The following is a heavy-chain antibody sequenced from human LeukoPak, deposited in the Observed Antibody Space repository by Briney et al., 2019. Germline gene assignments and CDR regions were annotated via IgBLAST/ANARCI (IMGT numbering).Heavy chain of an antibody. J-gene: IGHJ4*02. CDR1: GFTFSSYS. Sequence: GGSLRLSCAASGFTFSSYSMNWVRQAPGKGLEWVSSISSSSSYIYYADSVKGRFTISRDNAKNSLYRQMNSLRAEDTAVYYSARDPNTYYYGSGLIFDYWGQGTLVTVSS. V-gene: IGHV3-21*01. CDR3: ARDPNTYYYGSGLIFDY. D-gene: IGHD3-10*01. CDR2: ISSSSSYI.